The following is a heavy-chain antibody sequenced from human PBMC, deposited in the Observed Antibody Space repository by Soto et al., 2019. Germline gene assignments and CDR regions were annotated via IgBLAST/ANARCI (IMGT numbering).Heavy chain of an antibody. Sequence: GSLRLSCAASGFTFSTYSMNWVRQAPGQGLEWVASISSSSSYIYYADSVRGRFAISRDNAKASLFLQMNSLRAEDTAVYYCAGVPAYCTSSSCYSRGDHWGQGTLVTVSS. J-gene: IGHJ4*02. CDR1: GFTFSTYS. D-gene: IGHD2-2*02. CDR3: AGVPAYCTSSSCYSRGDH. V-gene: IGHV3-21*01. CDR2: ISSSSSYI.